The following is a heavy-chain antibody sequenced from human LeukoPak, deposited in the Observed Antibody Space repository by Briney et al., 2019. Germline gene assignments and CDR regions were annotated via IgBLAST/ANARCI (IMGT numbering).Heavy chain of an antibody. J-gene: IGHJ4*02. CDR2: ISGSGGST. Sequence: GGSLRLSCAASGFTFSRYAMSWVRQAPGKGLEWVSTISGSGGSTYYADSVKGRFTISRDNSKNTLYLQMNSLRAEDTAVYHCAKVQHSGSYYYYFDYWGQGTLVTVSS. V-gene: IGHV3-23*01. CDR3: AKVQHSGSYYYYFDY. CDR1: GFTFSRYA. D-gene: IGHD1-26*01.